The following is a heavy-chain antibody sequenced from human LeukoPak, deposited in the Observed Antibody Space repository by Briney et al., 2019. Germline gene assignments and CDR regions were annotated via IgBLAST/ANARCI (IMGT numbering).Heavy chain of an antibody. CDR2: ISYDGNNQ. CDR1: GFAFSSLA. CDR3: ARVGSRYCSGANCYDGF. Sequence: GTSLRLSCAVSGFAFSSLAMHWVRQAPGKGLEWVAFISYDGNNQYYADSVKGRFTISRDNTKNTLYLQMNNLRAEDTAIYYCARVGSRYCSGANCYDGFWGQGTLVTVSS. J-gene: IGHJ4*02. D-gene: IGHD2-15*01. V-gene: IGHV3-30-3*01.